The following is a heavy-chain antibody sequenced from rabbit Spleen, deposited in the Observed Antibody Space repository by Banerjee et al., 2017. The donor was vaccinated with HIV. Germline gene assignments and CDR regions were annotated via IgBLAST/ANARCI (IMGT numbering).Heavy chain of an antibody. CDR1: GFTLSSYY. D-gene: IGHD8-1*01. V-gene: IGHV1S7*01. J-gene: IGHJ4*01. CDR3: ARDGAGGSYFAL. CDR2: IDPVFGIT. Sequence: QLEESRGGLVQPGGSLKLSCKASGFTLSSYYMNWVRQAPGKGLEWIGYIDPVFGITYYANWVNGRFSISSDNAQNTVDLQMNSLTPADTATYFCARDGAGGSYFALWGPGTLVTVS.